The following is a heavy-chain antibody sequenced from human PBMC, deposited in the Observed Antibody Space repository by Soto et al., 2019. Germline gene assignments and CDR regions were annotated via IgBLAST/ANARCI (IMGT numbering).Heavy chain of an antibody. J-gene: IGHJ4*02. Sequence: AGGSLRLSCTASGFTFGDYAMSWVRQTPGKALEWVSSISGSGVRTYYSDSVRGRFTISRDNSKDRLYLEMNSVRAEDTAVYYCATPAYDYWGQGTLVTVSS. V-gene: IGHV3-23*01. CDR1: GFTFGDYA. CDR2: ISGSGVRT. D-gene: IGHD3-16*01. CDR3: ATPAYDY.